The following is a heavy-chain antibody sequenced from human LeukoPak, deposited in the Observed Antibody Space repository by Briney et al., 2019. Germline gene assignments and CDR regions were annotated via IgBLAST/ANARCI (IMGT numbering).Heavy chain of an antibody. CDR1: GFSFSGHW. Sequence: GGSLRLSCAASGFSFSGHWMNWVRQPPGKGLEWVANIKADGSEKYYVDSVKGRFTITRDDAKRTVDLQMDNLRAEDTAIYYCAYRNNFEYWGQGALVTVSS. CDR2: IKADGSEK. D-gene: IGHD1-26*01. CDR3: AYRNNFEY. V-gene: IGHV3-7*05. J-gene: IGHJ4*02.